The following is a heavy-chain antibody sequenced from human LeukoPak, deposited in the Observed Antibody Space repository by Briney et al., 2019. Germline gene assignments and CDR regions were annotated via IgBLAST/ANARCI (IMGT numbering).Heavy chain of an antibody. V-gene: IGHV3-23*01. CDR2: ISGSGDIT. D-gene: IGHD7-27*01. Sequence: GGSLRLSCAASGFTFSSYAMSWVRQTPGKGLEWISIISGSGDITSYADSVKGRFTISRDNSENTLYLQMNGLRADDTAVYYCARLWGKYDAFDIWGQGTMVTVSS. CDR3: ARLWGKYDAFDI. J-gene: IGHJ3*02. CDR1: GFTFSSYA.